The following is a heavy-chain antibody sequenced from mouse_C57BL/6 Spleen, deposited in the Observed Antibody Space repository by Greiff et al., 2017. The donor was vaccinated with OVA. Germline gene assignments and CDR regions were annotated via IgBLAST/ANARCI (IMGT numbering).Heavy chain of an antibody. CDR1: GYTFTSYW. J-gene: IGHJ2*01. V-gene: IGHV1-55*01. CDR3: SREAFYYGSFFDY. D-gene: IGHD1-1*01. CDR2: IYPGSGST. Sequence: QVQLQQPGAELVKPGASVKMSCKASGYTFTSYWINWVKQRPGQGLEWIGDIYPGSGSTNYNEKFKGKATLTVDTSSSTAYMQLSSLTSEASAVYYCSREAFYYGSFFDYWGQGTTLTVSS.